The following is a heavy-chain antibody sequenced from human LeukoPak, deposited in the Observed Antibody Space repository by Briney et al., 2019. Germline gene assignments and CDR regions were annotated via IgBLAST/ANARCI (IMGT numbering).Heavy chain of an antibody. CDR1: AGTLDNFA. J-gene: IGHJ1*01. Sequence: SVRVSCKAAAGTLDNFAIIWVRQAPGQGLEWMGGINPIFDTPNYAQKFQDRVKITMDESTTTVYMELSSLRFEDTAVYYCARDGRGYSFAEYFQYWGLGTLVSVSS. CDR3: ARDGRGYSFAEYFQY. V-gene: IGHV1-69*05. CDR2: INPIFDTP. D-gene: IGHD5-18*01.